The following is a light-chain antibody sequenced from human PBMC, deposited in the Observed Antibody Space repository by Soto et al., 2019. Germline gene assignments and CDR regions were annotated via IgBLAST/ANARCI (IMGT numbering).Light chain of an antibody. Sequence: DIPLTQSPSTLSGSLVDSVTSXSRASQTISSWLAWYQQKPGKAPKLLIYKASTLKSGVPSRFSGSGSGTEFTLTISSLQPDDFATYYCQHYNSYSEAFGQGTKVDNK. V-gene: IGKV1-5*03. CDR1: QTISSW. J-gene: IGKJ1*01. CDR2: KAS. CDR3: QHYNSYSEA.